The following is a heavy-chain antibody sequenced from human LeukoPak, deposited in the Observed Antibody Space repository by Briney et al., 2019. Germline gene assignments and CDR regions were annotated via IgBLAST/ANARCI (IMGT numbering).Heavy chain of an antibody. CDR3: ARVYWVYYFDY. J-gene: IGHJ4*02. CDR1: GYSISSGYY. Sequence: SETLSLTXTVSGYSISSGYYWAWIRQPPGKGLEWIGSIYHSGSTYYNPSLKSRVTISVDTSKNQFSLKLSSVTAADTAVYYCARVYWVYYFDYWGQGTLVTVSS. D-gene: IGHD2-8*02. CDR2: IYHSGST. V-gene: IGHV4-38-2*02.